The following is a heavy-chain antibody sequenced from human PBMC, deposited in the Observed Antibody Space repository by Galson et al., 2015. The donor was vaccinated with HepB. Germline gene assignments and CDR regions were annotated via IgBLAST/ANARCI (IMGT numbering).Heavy chain of an antibody. V-gene: IGHV3-7*03. J-gene: IGHJ3*02. CDR3: ARYCSGATCNDAFDI. CDR2: IKHDGTEK. Sequence: SLRLSCAASGFIFRSYYMSWVRQAPGQGLEWVANIKHDGTEKDYVASVEGRFTISRDNAKNSLYLQMNSLRADDTAVYYCARYCSGATCNDAFDIWGQGTVVTVSS. CDR1: GFIFRSYY. D-gene: IGHD2-15*01.